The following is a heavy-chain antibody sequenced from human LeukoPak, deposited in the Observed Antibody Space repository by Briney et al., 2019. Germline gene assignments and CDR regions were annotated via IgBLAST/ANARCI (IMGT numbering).Heavy chain of an antibody. CDR1: VGSMRGYY. D-gene: IGHD3-16*02. Sequence: SETLSLTCTVSVGSMRGYYWSWIRQSPGRGPEWIGYIYFIGTTNSNPSLKSRVTISVDTSKNQFSLKLSSVTAADTAVYYCARGPYDYVWGSYRYFDYWGQGTLVTVSS. V-gene: IGHV4-59*01. CDR2: IYFIGTT. CDR3: ARGPYDYVWGSYRYFDY. J-gene: IGHJ4*02.